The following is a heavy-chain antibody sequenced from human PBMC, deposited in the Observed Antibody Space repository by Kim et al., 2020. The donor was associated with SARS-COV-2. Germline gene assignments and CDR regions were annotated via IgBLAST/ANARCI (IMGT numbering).Heavy chain of an antibody. J-gene: IGHJ4*02. Sequence: PTLQSRVTMSVDTTKNQFSMKLSSVTAADTAVYYCAREGIAVAGTPNFDYWGQGTLVTVSS. CDR3: AREGIAVAGTPNFDY. D-gene: IGHD6-19*01. V-gene: IGHV4-4*07.